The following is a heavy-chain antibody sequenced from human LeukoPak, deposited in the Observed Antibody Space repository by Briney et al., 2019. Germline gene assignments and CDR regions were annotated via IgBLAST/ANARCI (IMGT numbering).Heavy chain of an antibody. Sequence: PGGSLRLSCAASGFTFSSYAMHWVRQAPGKGLEYVSAISSNGGSTYYANSVKGRFTISRDNSKNTLYLQMGSLRAEDMAVYYCARVGGYYDILTGPYYFDYWGQGTLVTVSS. CDR3: ARVGGYYDILTGPYYFDY. J-gene: IGHJ4*02. D-gene: IGHD3-9*01. CDR1: GFTFSSYA. CDR2: ISSNGGST. V-gene: IGHV3-64*01.